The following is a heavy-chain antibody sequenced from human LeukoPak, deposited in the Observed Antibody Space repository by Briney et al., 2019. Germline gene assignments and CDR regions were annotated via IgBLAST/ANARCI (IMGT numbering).Heavy chain of an antibody. CDR2: IYYSGST. V-gene: IGHV4-30-4*01. CDR3: ARVTTVTTSFHFDY. CDR1: GGSISSGGYY. Sequence: SETLSLTCTVSGGSISSGGYYWSWIRQPPGEGLEWIGYIYYSGSTYYHPSLKSRVTISLDTSKNQFSLKLSSVTAADTAVYYCARVTTVTTSFHFDYWGQGTLVTVSS. D-gene: IGHD4-17*01. J-gene: IGHJ4*02.